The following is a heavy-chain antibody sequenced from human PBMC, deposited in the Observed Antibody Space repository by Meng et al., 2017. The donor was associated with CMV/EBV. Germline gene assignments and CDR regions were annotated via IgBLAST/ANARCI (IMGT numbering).Heavy chain of an antibody. Sequence: GGSLRLSCAASGFTFSDYYMSWIRQAPGKGLEWVSYISSSGSTIYYADSVKGRFTISRDNAKNSLYLQMNSLRAEDTAVYYCAGLESPYYYYGMDVWGQGTTVTVSS. CDR3: AGLESPYYYYGMDV. J-gene: IGHJ6*02. D-gene: IGHD1-1*01. CDR2: ISSSGSTI. CDR1: GFTFSDYY. V-gene: IGHV3-11*01.